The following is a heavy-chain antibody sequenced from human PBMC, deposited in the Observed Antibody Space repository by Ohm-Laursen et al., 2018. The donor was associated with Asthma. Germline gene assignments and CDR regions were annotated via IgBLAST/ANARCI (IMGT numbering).Heavy chain of an antibody. J-gene: IGHJ6*02. Sequence: SLRLSCAAPGFTITNAWMSWVRQAPGKGLEWVGRFKTKTDGGTTDYAAPVKGRFTISRDDSKNTLYLEMNSLKTEDTAVYYCTTGEQKGYCAGGCYRYYCYGMDVWGQGTTVTVSS. CDR1: GFTITNAW. CDR2: FKTKTDGGTT. CDR3: TTGEQKGYCAGGCYRYYCYGMDV. D-gene: IGHD2-8*02. V-gene: IGHV3-15*01.